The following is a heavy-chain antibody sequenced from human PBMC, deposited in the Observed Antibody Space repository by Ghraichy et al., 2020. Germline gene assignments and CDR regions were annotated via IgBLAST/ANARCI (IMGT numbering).Heavy chain of an antibody. D-gene: IGHD3-3*01. Sequence: SETLSLTCTVCGGSISSYYWSWIRQPPGKGLEWIGYIYYSGSTNYNHSLKSRVTISVDTSKNQFSLKLSSVTAADTAVYYCARGRPHDFWSALLASDIYYGMDVWGQGTTVTVSS. V-gene: IGHV4-59*01. J-gene: IGHJ6*02. CDR1: GGSISSYY. CDR3: ARGRPHDFWSALLASDIYYGMDV. CDR2: IYYSGST.